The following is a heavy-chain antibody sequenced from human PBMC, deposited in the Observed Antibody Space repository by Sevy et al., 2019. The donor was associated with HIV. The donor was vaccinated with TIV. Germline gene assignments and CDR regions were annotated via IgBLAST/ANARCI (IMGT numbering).Heavy chain of an antibody. J-gene: IGHJ6*02. V-gene: IGHV3-30*02. D-gene: IGHD5-12*01. Sequence: GGSLRLSCAASGFTFSSYGMHWVRQAPGKGLEWVAFIRYDGSNKYYADSVKGRFTISRDNSKNTLYLQMNSLRAEDTAVYYCAKAGEIVATTGDYYYYYYGMDVWGQWTTVTVSS. CDR1: GFTFSSYG. CDR3: AKAGEIVATTGDYYYYYYGMDV. CDR2: IRYDGSNK.